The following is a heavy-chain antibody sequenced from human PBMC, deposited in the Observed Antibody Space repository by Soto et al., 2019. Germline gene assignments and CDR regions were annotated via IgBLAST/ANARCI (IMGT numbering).Heavy chain of an antibody. J-gene: IGHJ4*02. CDR1: GGTFSSYT. V-gene: IGHV1-69*02. CDR3: SSEGGYSGYDPHGY. D-gene: IGHD5-12*01. Sequence: QFQLVQSGAEVKKPGSSVKVSCKASGGTFSSYTISWVRQAPGQGLEWMGRIIPILGIANYAQKFQGIVTINADKSTGTAYIELISLRSEDTAVYYCSSEGGYSGYDPHGYWGQGTLVTVAA. CDR2: IIPILGIA.